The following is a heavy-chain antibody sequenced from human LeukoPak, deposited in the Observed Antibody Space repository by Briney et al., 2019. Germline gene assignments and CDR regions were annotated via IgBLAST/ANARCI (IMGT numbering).Heavy chain of an antibody. CDR3: ANTRTGDFNS. V-gene: IGHV5-51*01. D-gene: IGHD3-3*01. J-gene: IGHJ4*02. Sequence: GESLQISCKAYGYTFTNYWIGWVRQMPGKGLEGMGTINPSDSDTRYSPSFQGQVIISVDKSINTAYLQWSSLRASDTAMYYCANTRTGDFNSWGQGTLVTVSA. CDR1: GYTFTNYW. CDR2: INPSDSDT.